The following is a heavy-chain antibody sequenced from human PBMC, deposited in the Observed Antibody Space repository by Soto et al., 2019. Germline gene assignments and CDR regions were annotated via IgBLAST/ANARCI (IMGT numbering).Heavy chain of an antibody. CDR3: ARSSGYSSSGGVLEF. D-gene: IGHD6-13*01. V-gene: IGHV4-59*08. CDR2: IFYTGTT. J-gene: IGHJ4*02. CDR1: GDSITSYF. Sequence: QVQLQESGPGLVKPSETLSLTCTVSGDSITSYFWSWVRQPSGKGLEWIGYIFYTGTTNYNPSLGSRVTISVDASKNQFSLKLRSLTAADAAVYYCARSSGYSSSGGVLEFWGQGILVTVSS.